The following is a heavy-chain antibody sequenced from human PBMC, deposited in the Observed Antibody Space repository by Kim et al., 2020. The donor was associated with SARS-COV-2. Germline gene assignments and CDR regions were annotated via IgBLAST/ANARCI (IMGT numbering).Heavy chain of an antibody. D-gene: IGHD6-13*01. CDR3: ARDVDGRSWSLAPRTFDL. CDR2: ISPSSGSS. Sequence: ASVKVSCKSSGYTFTSHFIHWVRQVPGQGLEWMGIISPSSGSSSNAQKISGRVTMTSDASTNTVYMELSRLRFDDTAVYYCARDVDGRSWSLAPRTFDLW. J-gene: IGHJ3*01. CDR1: GYTFTSHF. V-gene: IGHV1-46*01.